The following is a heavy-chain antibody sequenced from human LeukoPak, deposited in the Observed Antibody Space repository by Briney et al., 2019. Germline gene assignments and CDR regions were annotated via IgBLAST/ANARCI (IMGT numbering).Heavy chain of an antibody. Sequence: PSETLSLTCTVSGGSISSSSYYWGWIRQPPGKGLEWIGSIYYSGSTYYNPSLKSRVTISVDTSKNQFSLKLSSVTAADTAVYYCARRGNYRIYSSSFSGAAPKNYFDYWGQGTLVTVSS. CDR2: IYYSGST. J-gene: IGHJ4*02. CDR3: ARRGNYRIYSSSFSGAAPKNYFDY. V-gene: IGHV4-39*07. D-gene: IGHD6-6*01. CDR1: GGSISSSSYY.